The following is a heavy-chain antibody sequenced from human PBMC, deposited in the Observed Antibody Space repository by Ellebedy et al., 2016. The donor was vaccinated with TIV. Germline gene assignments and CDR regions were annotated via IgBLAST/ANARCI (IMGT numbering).Heavy chain of an antibody. Sequence: AASVKVSCKASGYDFTTYGISWVRHPPGHRLEWMGGIIPFFGTPDYAQSFQGRVTITADNSTSTAYMELSSLRSEDTAVYYCARGTYSSSWYGMDFWGQGTPVTVSS. CDR3: ARGTYSSSWYGMDF. V-gene: IGHV1-69*06. J-gene: IGHJ4*02. CDR1: GYDFTTYG. D-gene: IGHD6-13*01. CDR2: IIPFFGTP.